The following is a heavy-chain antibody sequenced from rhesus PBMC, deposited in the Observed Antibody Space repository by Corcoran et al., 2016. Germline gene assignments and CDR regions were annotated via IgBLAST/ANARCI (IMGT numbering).Heavy chain of an antibody. Sequence: QLQLQESGPGLVKPSETLSVTCAVSGGSISSSYWSWIRQAPGKGLEWIGYIYGSVSSTNYNPSLKSRVTLSVDTSKNQLSLKLSSVTTADTAVYYCARGSIAAAGTHYFDYWGQGVLVTVSS. J-gene: IGHJ4*01. CDR2: IYGSVSST. CDR1: GGSISSSY. CDR3: ARGSIAAAGTHYFDY. D-gene: IGHD6-25*01. V-gene: IGHV4-169*01.